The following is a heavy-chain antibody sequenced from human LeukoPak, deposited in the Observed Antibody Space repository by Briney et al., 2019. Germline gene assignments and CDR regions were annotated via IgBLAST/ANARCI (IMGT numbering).Heavy chain of an antibody. Sequence: GGSPRLSCAASGFTVSSNYMSWVRQAPGKGLEWVSVIYSGGSTYYADSVKGRFTISRDNSKNTLYLQMNSLRAEDTAVYYCARDRSVAAAGAFDIWGQGTMVTVSS. CDR1: GFTVSSNY. J-gene: IGHJ3*02. CDR3: ARDRSVAAAGAFDI. D-gene: IGHD6-13*01. V-gene: IGHV3-66*01. CDR2: IYSGGST.